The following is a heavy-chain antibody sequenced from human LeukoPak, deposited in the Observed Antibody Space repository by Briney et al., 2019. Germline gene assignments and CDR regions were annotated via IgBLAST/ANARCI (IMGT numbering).Heavy chain of an antibody. CDR3: ARAAARLAAAFDI. V-gene: IGHV3-30*01. CDR1: GFTFSSYA. Sequence: AGRSLRLSCAASGFTFSSYAMHWVRQAPGKGLEWVAVISYDGSNKYYADSVNGRFTISRDNSKNTLYLQMNSLRAEDTAVYYCARAAARLAAAFDIWGQGTMVTVSS. CDR2: ISYDGSNK. D-gene: IGHD6-6*01. J-gene: IGHJ3*02.